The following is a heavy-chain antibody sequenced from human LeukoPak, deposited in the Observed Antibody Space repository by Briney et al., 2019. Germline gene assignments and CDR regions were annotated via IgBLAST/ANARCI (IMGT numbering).Heavy chain of an antibody. V-gene: IGHV3-7*01. J-gene: IGHJ4*02. CDR1: GFTFSRSW. D-gene: IGHD3-3*01. CDR2: MNQDGSEK. Sequence: PGGSLRLPCVASGFTFSRSWMSWVRQAPGKGLGWVANMNQDGSEKNYVDSVKGRFTISRDNGKNSLYLQMNSLRAEDTAVYYCAREGFLDYWGQGTLVTVSS. CDR3: AREGFLDY.